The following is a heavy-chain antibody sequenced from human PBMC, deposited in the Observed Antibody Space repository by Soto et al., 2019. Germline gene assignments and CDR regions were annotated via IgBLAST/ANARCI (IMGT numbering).Heavy chain of an antibody. CDR3: AKKTAGTPPFDY. CDR2: IGVSGTGT. D-gene: IGHD3-10*01. J-gene: IGHJ4*02. V-gene: IGHV3-23*01. Sequence: LRLSCAASGFTFSNYAMHWVRQAPGKGLEWVSGIGVSGTGTYYADSVKGRFTISRDNSKNTVYLQMNSLRVDDTAVYYCAKKTAGTPPFDYCGQGTLVTVPS. CDR1: GFTFSNYA.